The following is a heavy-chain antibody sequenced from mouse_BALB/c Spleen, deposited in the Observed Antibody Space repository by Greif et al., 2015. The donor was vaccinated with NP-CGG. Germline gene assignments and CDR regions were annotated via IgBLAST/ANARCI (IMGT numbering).Heavy chain of an antibody. Sequence: QVQLQQSGAELVRPGSSVKISCKASGYAFSSYWMNWVKQRPGQGLEWIRQIYPGDGDTNYNGKFKGKATLTADKPSSTAYMQLSSLTSEDSAVYFCARVGNYYFDYWGQGTTLTVSS. D-gene: IGHD2-1*01. V-gene: IGHV1-80*01. CDR3: ARVGNYYFDY. CDR1: GYAFSSYW. J-gene: IGHJ2*01. CDR2: IYPGDGDT.